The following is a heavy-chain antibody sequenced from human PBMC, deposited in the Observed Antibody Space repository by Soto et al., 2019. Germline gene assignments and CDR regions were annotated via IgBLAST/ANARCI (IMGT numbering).Heavy chain of an antibody. D-gene: IGHD5-18*01. CDR2: ISYDGSNK. CDR3: AEPGYSYKKWGWYFDY. V-gene: IGHV3-30*18. Sequence: QVQLVESGGGVVQPGRSLRLSCAASGFTFSSYGMHWVRQAPGKGLEWVAVISYDGSNKYYADSVKGRFTISRDNSKNALDLQMNRLRAEETAVYYCAEPGYSYKKWGWYFDYWGKGTLVTVSS. CDR1: GFTFSSYG. J-gene: IGHJ4*02.